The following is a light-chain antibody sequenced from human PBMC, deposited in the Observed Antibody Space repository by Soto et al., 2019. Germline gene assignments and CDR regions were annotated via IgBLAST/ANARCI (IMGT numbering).Light chain of an antibody. CDR2: EIN. CDR1: SSDVGAYDY. V-gene: IGLV2-8*01. CDR3: SSFAGSNNVPYV. J-gene: IGLJ1*01. Sequence: QSVLTQPPSASGSPGQSVTISCTGTSSDVGAYDYVSWYQQLPGKAPKLMIYEINKRPSGVPDRFSGSKSGNTASLTVSGLQAEDEADYYCSSFAGSNNVPYVFGTGTKLTVL.